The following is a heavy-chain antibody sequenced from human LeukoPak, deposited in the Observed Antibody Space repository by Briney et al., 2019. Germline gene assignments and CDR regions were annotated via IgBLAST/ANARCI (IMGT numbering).Heavy chain of an antibody. D-gene: IGHD2-2*01. Sequence: SVKVSCKASGGTFSSYAISWVRQAPGQGLEWMGGIIPIFGTANYAQKFQGRVTITADKPTSTAYMELSSLRSEDAAVYYCARETSCSSTSCFRRDWFDPWGQGTLVTVSS. V-gene: IGHV1-69*06. CDR3: ARETSCSSTSCFRRDWFDP. J-gene: IGHJ5*02. CDR1: GGTFSSYA. CDR2: IIPIFGTA.